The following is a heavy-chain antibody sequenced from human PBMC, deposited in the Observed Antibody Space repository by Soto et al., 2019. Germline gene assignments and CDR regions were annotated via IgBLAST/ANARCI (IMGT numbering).Heavy chain of an antibody. CDR3: ARGLGLDIDY. D-gene: IGHD3-16*01. J-gene: IGHJ4*02. V-gene: IGHV3-30-3*01. CDR1: GFTFSSYA. CDR2: ISYDGSNK. Sequence: ESGGGVVQPGRSLRLSCAASGFTFSSYAMHWVRQAPDKGLEWVAVISYDGSNKYYADSVKGRFTISRDNSKKTLFLQMDSLRAEDRAVYYCARGLGLDIDYWGQGTLVTVSS.